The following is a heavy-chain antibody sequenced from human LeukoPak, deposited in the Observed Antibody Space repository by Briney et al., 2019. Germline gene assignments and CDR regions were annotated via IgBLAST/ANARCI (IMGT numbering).Heavy chain of an antibody. CDR3: ARRYDSSAYYPY. Sequence: GESLKISCRGSGYSFTTYWIGWVRQMPGKGLEWMGIIYPGDSDTRYSPSFQGQVTISADKSINTAYLQWSSLKASDTAIYYCARRYDSSAYYPYWGQGTLVTVSS. D-gene: IGHD3-22*01. CDR1: GYSFTTYW. CDR2: IYPGDSDT. J-gene: IGHJ4*02. V-gene: IGHV5-51*01.